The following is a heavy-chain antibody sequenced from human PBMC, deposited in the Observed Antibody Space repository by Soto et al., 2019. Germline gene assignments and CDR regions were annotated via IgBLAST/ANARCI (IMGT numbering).Heavy chain of an antibody. V-gene: IGHV1-18*01. CDR1: GYTFTSYG. Sequence: QVQLVQSGAEVKKPGASVKVSCKASGYTFTSYGISWVRQAPGQGLEWMGWISAYNGNTNYAQKLQGRVTMTTDTSTSTAYMERRSLSSDDTAVYYCARQDLEQQLVRPFDYWGQGTLVTESS. J-gene: IGHJ4*02. CDR3: ARQDLEQQLVRPFDY. D-gene: IGHD6-13*01. CDR2: ISAYNGNT.